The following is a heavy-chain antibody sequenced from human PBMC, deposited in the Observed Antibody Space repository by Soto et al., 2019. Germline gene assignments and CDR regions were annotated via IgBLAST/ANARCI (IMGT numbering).Heavy chain of an antibody. D-gene: IGHD6-19*01. Sequence: PSETLSLTCTVSGGSIRSGGYYWSWIRQHPGTGPEWIGNIFYSGSTYYNPSLKSRVTISVDKSKNQFSLKLSSVTAAETAVYYCATRPRNSGWTQQYQDNWFAPWGQGTLVTVSS. CDR3: ATRPRNSGWTQQYQDNWFAP. V-gene: IGHV4-31*03. CDR1: GGSIRSGGYY. J-gene: IGHJ5*02. CDR2: IFYSGST.